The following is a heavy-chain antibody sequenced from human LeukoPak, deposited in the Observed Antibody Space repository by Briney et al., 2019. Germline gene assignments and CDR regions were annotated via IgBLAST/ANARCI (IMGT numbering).Heavy chain of an antibody. V-gene: IGHV1-69*13. J-gene: IGHJ3*02. Sequence: SVKVSCKASGGTFSSYAISWVRQAPGQGLEWMGGIIPIFGTANYAQKFQGRVTITADESTSTAYMELSSLRSEDTAVYYCARESLQGSLDAFDIWGQGTMVTVS. CDR3: ARESLQGSLDAFDI. CDR2: IIPIFGTA. CDR1: GGTFSSYA.